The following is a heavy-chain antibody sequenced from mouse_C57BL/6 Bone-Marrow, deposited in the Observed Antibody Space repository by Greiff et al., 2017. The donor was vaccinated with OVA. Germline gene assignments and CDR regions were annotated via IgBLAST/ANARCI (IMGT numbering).Heavy chain of an antibody. CDR2: IYPGSGST. J-gene: IGHJ4*01. V-gene: IGHV1-55*01. D-gene: IGHD1-1*01. CDR3: ASRLGKVVDRMDY. Sequence: QVQLQQPGAELVKPGASVKMSCKASGYTFTSYWITWVKQRPGQGLEWIGDIYPGSGSTNYNEKFKGKATLTVDTSSSTAYMQLSSLTSEDSAVYSCASRLGKVVDRMDYWGQGTSVTVSS. CDR1: GYTFTSYW.